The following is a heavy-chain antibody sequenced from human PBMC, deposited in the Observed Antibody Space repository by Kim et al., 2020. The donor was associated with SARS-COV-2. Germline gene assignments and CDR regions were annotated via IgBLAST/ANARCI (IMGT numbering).Heavy chain of an antibody. CDR1: GFTLSSYA. D-gene: IGHD1-26*01. CDR2: IYSGGTGT. Sequence: GSLRLSCAASGFTLSSYAMSWVRQAPGMGLEWVSVIYSGGTGTNYADSVKGRFTISRDSAKNTLYLQMNSLTAEDTALYYCARDSRGYTGIRLSFDIWGQGTMVTVSS. J-gene: IGHJ3*02. CDR3: ARDSRGYTGIRLSFDI. V-gene: IGHV3-23*03.